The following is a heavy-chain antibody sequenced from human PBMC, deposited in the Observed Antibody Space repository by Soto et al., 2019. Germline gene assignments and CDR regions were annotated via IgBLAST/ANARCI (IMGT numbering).Heavy chain of an antibody. D-gene: IGHD6-13*01. CDR1: GFTFSSYG. V-gene: IGHV3-33*01. CDR3: ARDPGIAAAGATHIPHFDY. Sequence: QVQLVESGGGVVQPGRSLRLSCAASGFTFSSYGMHWVRQAPGKGLEWVAVIWYDGSNKYYADSVKGRFTISRDNSKNTLYLQMNSLRAEDTAVYYCARDPGIAAAGATHIPHFDYWGQGTLVTVSS. J-gene: IGHJ4*02. CDR2: IWYDGSNK.